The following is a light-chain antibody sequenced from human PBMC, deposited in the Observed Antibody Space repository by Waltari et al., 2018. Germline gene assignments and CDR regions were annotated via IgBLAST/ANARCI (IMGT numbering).Light chain of an antibody. CDR1: SLRTPY. V-gene: IGLV3-19*01. CDR2: GKD. J-gene: IGLJ3*02. CDR3: SSRNGRANEVV. Sequence: SSELTQDPAVSVALAQTIRFTCQGDSLRTPYASWYQVKPGQAPVLVIYGKDKRPSGIPDRISGYSSGTTSSLTITGAQAEDEADYYCSSRNGRANEVVFAGGTKVTVL.